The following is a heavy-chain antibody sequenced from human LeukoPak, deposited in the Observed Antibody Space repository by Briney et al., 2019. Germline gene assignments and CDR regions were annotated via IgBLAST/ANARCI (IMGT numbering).Heavy chain of an antibody. V-gene: IGHV3-53*01. CDR3: ARGPVGDGYNFDY. D-gene: IGHD5-24*01. Sequence: PGGSLRLSCVASGFTFDNYGMSWVRQAPGKGLEWVSVIYSGGSTYYADSVKGRFTISRDNSKNTLYLQMNSLRAEDTAVYYCARGPVGDGYNFDYWGQGTLVTVSS. CDR2: IYSGGST. CDR1: GFTFDNYG. J-gene: IGHJ4*02.